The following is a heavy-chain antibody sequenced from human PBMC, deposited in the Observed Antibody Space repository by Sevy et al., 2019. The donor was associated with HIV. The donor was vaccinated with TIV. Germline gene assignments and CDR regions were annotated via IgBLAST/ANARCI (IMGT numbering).Heavy chain of an antibody. CDR3: ARDLEITSCGFDP. J-gene: IGHJ5*02. V-gene: IGHV4-4*07. CDR1: GGSISSYH. CDR2: IYTSGST. Sequence: SETLSLTCTVSGGSISSYHWSWIRQPAGKGLEWIGRIYTSGSTNYNPSLKSRVTMSVDTSKNQFSLKLSSVTAADTAVYYCARDLEITSCGFDPWGQGTLVTVSS. D-gene: IGHD2-2*01.